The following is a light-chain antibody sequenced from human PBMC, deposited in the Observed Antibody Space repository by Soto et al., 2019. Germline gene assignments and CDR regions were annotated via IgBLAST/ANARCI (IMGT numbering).Light chain of an antibody. V-gene: IGLV2-14*01. CDR3: ITYTASSTLYV. CDR2: DVS. J-gene: IGLJ1*01. CDR1: SSDVGGYNY. Sequence: QSVLTQPASVSGSPGQSITISCTGTSSDVGGYNYVSWYQQHPGKAPTLMIYDVSNRPSGVSNRFSGSQSGNTASLTISGLQAEDEAEYYCITYTASSTLYVFGSETKVT.